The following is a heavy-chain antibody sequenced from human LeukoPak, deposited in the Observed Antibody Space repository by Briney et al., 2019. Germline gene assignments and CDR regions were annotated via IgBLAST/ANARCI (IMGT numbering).Heavy chain of an antibody. CDR3: ARGDGWVATYFDY. CDR1: GYSISSGYY. V-gene: IGHV4-38-2*02. CDR2: IYHSGST. J-gene: IGHJ4*02. D-gene: IGHD5-12*01. Sequence: SETLSLTCTVSGYSISSGYYWGWIRQPPGKGLEWIGGIYHSGSTYYNPSLKSRVTISVDTSKNQFSLKLSSVTAADTAVYYCARGDGWVATYFDYWGQGTLVTVSS.